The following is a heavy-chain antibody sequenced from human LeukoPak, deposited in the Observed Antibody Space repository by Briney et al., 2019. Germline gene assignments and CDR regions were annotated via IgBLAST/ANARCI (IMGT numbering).Heavy chain of an antibody. J-gene: IGHJ4*02. V-gene: IGHV3-30*02. CDR3: ANKGALVGATTGDY. D-gene: IGHD1-26*01. Sequence: GGSLRLSCVASGFSVSGIHMNWVRQAPGKGLEWVAFIRYDGSNKYYADSVKGRFAISRDNSKSTLYLQMNSLRTEDTAVYYCANKGALVGATTGDYWGQGTLVTVSS. CDR1: GFSVSGIH. CDR2: IRYDGSNK.